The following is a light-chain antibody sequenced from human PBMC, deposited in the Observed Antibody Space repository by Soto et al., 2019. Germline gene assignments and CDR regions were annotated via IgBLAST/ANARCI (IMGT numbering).Light chain of an antibody. CDR2: DVS. CDR1: SSDIGDSNF. Sequence: QSVLAQPASVSGSPGQSITISCTGTSSDIGDSNFVSWYQHHPGKAPKLLIYDVSDRPSRISSRFSGSKSANTASLTISGLQAEDEAFYYCSSYTSTTTVRFVFGTGTKLT. CDR3: SSYTSTTTVRFV. V-gene: IGLV2-14*01. J-gene: IGLJ1*01.